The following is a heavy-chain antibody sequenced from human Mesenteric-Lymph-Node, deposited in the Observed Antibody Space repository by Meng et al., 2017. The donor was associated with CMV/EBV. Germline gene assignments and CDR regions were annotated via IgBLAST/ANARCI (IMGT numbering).Heavy chain of an antibody. CDR3: ARYGLGKYHLDY. CDR2: IHYSGRT. CDR1: GGSISGDY. J-gene: IGHJ4*02. Sequence: LTCTVSGGSISGDYWSWIRQSPGKGLEWIGFIHYSGRTIYSPSLQSRVIISVDTSKNQFALNLSSVTATDTAIYYCARYGLGKYHLDYWGQGTLVTVSS. V-gene: IGHV4-59*01. D-gene: IGHD7-27*01.